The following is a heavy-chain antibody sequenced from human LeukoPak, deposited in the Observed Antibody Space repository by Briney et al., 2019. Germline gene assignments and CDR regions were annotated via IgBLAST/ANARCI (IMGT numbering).Heavy chain of an antibody. J-gene: IGHJ3*02. CDR3: ARDFSVWGSYRRDAFDI. D-gene: IGHD3-16*02. Sequence: GGSLRLSCTVSGFTLSSYEMSWIRQAPGKGLEWVSYISSSGSTIYYADSVKGRFTISRDNAKNSLYLQMNSLRAEDTAVYYCARDFSVWGSYRRDAFDIWGQGTMVTVSS. CDR2: ISSSGSTI. CDR1: GFTLSSYE. V-gene: IGHV3-48*03.